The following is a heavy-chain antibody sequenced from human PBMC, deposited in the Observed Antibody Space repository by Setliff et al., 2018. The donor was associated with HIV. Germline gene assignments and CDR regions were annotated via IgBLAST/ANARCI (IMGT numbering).Heavy chain of an antibody. J-gene: IGHJ4*02. Sequence: GGSLRLSCAASGFTFSSYWMSWVRQAPGKGLEWVANIKQDGSEKYYVDSVKGRFTISRDNAKSSLNLQMNSLRVEDTAMYYCARGAGTVDYSCCFGLWGQGTLVTVSS. D-gene: IGHD2-15*01. CDR3: ARGAGTVDYSCCFGL. CDR1: GFTFSSYW. CDR2: IKQDGSEK. V-gene: IGHV3-7*03.